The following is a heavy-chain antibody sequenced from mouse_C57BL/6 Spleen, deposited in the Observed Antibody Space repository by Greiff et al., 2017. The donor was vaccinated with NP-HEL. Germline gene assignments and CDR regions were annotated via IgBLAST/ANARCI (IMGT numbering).Heavy chain of an antibody. CDR3: SYSNSAWFAY. V-gene: IGHV1-7*01. Sequence: QVQLQQSGAELVKPGASVKLSCKASGYTFTSYWMHWVKQRPGQGLEWIGYINPSSGYTKYNQKFKDKATLTADKSSSTAYMQLSSLTYEDSAVYYCSYSNSAWFAYWGQGTLVTVSA. CDR1: GYTFTSYW. CDR2: INPSSGYT. D-gene: IGHD2-5*01. J-gene: IGHJ3*01.